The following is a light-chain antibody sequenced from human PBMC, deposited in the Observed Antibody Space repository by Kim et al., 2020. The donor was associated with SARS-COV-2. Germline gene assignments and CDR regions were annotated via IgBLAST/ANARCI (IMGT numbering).Light chain of an antibody. CDR2: GAS. CDR3: QQYDSWPRT. J-gene: IGKJ1*01. V-gene: IGKV3-15*01. CDR1: QSVSSN. Sequence: EILMTQSPATLSVSPGERATLSCRASQSVSSNLFWYQQRPGQAPRLLIYGASTRATGIPARFSGSGAGTEFTLTISSLQSEDFVVYYCQQYDSWPRTFGQGTKVDIK.